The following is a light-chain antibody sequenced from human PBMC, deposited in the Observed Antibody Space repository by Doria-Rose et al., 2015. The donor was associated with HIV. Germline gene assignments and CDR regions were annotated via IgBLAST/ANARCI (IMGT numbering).Light chain of an antibody. CDR3: QQSYSTPLT. J-gene: IGKJ4*01. CDR1: QSTSSF. Sequence: DIQVTQSPSSLSASVGDRVTITCRASQSTSSFLYWYQQRPGKDPKLLIYAASPLQNGVPSRFSGSGSGTDFTLTISSLQPEDFATYFCQQSYSTPLTFGGGTKVEIK. V-gene: IGKV1-39*01. CDR2: AAS.